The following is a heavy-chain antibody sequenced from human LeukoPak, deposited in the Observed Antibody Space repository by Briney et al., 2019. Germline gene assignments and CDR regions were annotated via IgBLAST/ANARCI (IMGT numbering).Heavy chain of an antibody. J-gene: IGHJ4*02. V-gene: IGHV3-9*01. D-gene: IGHD1-26*01. Sequence: GRSLRLSCAASGFTFDDYAMHWVRQAPGKGLEWVSGISWNSGSIGYADSVKGRFTISRDNAKNSLYLQMNSLRAEDTALYYCAKDMALYSGSYRFDYWGQGTLVTVSS. CDR1: GFTFDDYA. CDR3: AKDMALYSGSYRFDY. CDR2: ISWNSGSI.